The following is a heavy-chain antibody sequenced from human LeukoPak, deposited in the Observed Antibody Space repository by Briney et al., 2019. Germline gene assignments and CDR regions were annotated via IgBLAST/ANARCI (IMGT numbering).Heavy chain of an antibody. V-gene: IGHV3-20*04. CDR1: GFTFDDYG. J-gene: IGHJ4*02. Sequence: GGSLRLSCAASGFTFDDYGMSWVRQAPGKGLEWVSGINWNGGSTGYADSVKGRFTISRDNAKNSLYLQMNSLRAEDTALYYCARDPAAVNMYYSDYWGQGTLVTVSS. D-gene: IGHD3-10*02. CDR2: INWNGGST. CDR3: ARDPAAVNMYYSDY.